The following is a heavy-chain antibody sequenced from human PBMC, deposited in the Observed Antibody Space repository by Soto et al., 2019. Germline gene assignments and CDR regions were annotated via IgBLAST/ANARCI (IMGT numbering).Heavy chain of an antibody. Sequence: QVQLVQSGAEVKKPGASVKVSCKASGHTLNTYGITWVRQAPGQGLEWMGWISANNDHTNYPQKLQGRVTMTTDTSTRIAYMEVSSLTSDDTAVYYCARGTYFDSWCQGTLVTGSS. CDR2: ISANNDHT. CDR3: ARGTYFDS. J-gene: IGHJ4*02. V-gene: IGHV1-18*01. CDR1: GHTLNTYG.